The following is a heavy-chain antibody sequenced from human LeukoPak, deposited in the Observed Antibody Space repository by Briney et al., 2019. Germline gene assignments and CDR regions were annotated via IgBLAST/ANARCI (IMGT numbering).Heavy chain of an antibody. V-gene: IGHV3-21*01. Sequence: GGSLRLSCAASGFTFSSYSMNWVRQAPGKGLEWVSSISSSSSYIYYAGSVKGRFTISRDNAKNSLYLQMNSLRAEDTAVYYCAREEGIVATTISDYWGQGTLVTVSS. J-gene: IGHJ4*02. CDR1: GFTFSSYS. CDR2: ISSSSSYI. CDR3: AREEGIVATTISDY. D-gene: IGHD5-12*01.